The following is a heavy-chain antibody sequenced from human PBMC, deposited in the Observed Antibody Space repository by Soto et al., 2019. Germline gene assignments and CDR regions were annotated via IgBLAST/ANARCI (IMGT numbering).Heavy chain of an antibody. V-gene: IGHV4-31*03. CDR3: AREAAGILNWFDP. Sequence: QVQLQESGPGLVKPSQTLSLTCTVSGGSISSGGYYWSWIRQHPGKGLEWIGYIYYSWSTYYNPSLKSRVTISVDTSKNQFSLKLSSVTAADTAVYYCAREAAGILNWFDPWGQGTLVTVSS. J-gene: IGHJ5*02. CDR1: GGSISSGGYY. CDR2: IYYSWST. D-gene: IGHD6-25*01.